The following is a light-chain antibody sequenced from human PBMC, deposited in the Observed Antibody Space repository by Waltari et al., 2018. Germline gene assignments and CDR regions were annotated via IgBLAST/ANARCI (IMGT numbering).Light chain of an antibody. V-gene: IGKV3-20*01. Sequence: EIVLTQSPGTLSLSPGERATLSCRASQSVSRTLAWYQQKPDQAPKLRIYGASIRATGIPDRFTGSGSGTDFSLTISSLEPEDFAIYFCQHYVRLPATFGQGTKVEIK. CDR2: GAS. CDR1: QSVSRT. CDR3: QHYVRLPAT. J-gene: IGKJ1*01.